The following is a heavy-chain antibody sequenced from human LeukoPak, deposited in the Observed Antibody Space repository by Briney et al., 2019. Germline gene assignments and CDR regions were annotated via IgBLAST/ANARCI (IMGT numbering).Heavy chain of an antibody. CDR2: ISAYNGNT. D-gene: IGHD6-19*01. V-gene: IGHV1-18*01. Sequence: ASVKVSCEASGYTFTSYGISWVRQAPGQGLEWMGWISAYNGNTNYAQKLQGRVTMTTDTSTRTAYMELRSLRSDDTAVYYCASSYSSGWYSFWGQGTLVTVSS. CDR1: GYTFTSYG. J-gene: IGHJ4*02. CDR3: ASSYSSGWYSF.